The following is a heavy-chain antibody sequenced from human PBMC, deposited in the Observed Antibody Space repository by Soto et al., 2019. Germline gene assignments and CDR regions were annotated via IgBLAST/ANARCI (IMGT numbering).Heavy chain of an antibody. CDR2: IYYSGST. V-gene: IGHV4-39*01. CDR1: GGSISSSSYY. CDR3: AGLYYYGSGSYDDY. Sequence: PSETLSLTCTVSGGSISSSSYYWGWIRQPPGKGLEWIGSIYYSGSTYYNPSLKSRVTISVDTSKNQFSLRLSSVTAADTAVYYCAGLYYYGSGSYDDYWGQGTLVTVSS. D-gene: IGHD3-10*01. J-gene: IGHJ4*02.